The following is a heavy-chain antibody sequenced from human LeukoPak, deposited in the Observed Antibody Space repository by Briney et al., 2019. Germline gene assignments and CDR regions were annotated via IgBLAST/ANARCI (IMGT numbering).Heavy chain of an antibody. V-gene: IGHV1-69*13. CDR3: ARGRRDGYDTDY. J-gene: IGHJ4*02. CDR1: GGTFSSYA. D-gene: IGHD5-24*01. Sequence: VASVKVSCKASGGTFSSYAISWVRQAPGQGLEWMGGIIPIFGTANYAQKFQGRVTITADESTSTAYMELSSLRSEDTAVYYCARGRRDGYDTDYWGQGTPVTVSS. CDR2: IIPIFGTA.